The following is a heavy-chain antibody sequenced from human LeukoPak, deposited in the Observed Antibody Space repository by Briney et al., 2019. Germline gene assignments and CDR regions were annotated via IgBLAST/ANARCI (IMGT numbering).Heavy chain of an antibody. Sequence: ASVRVSCKASGYTFTGYYMHWVRQAPGQGLEWMGWINPNSGGTNYAQKFQGRVTMTRDTSISTAYMELSRLRSDDTAVYYCARDRGSGSYYSFDYWGQGTLVTVSS. CDR1: GYTFTGYY. J-gene: IGHJ4*02. D-gene: IGHD1-26*01. CDR2: INPNSGGT. V-gene: IGHV1-2*02. CDR3: ARDRGSGSYYSFDY.